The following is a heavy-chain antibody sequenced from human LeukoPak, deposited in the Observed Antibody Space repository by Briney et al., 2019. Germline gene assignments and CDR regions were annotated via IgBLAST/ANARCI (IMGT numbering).Heavy chain of an antibody. D-gene: IGHD2-2*01. Sequence: GGSLRLSCAVSGFTLSNYDIYWIRQAPGKGLEWATFIRYDGSNKYYADSVKGRFTISRDNSKNTLYLQMNSLRAEDTAVYYCAREGGFRYCSSTSCLGGFDYWGQGTLVTVSS. J-gene: IGHJ4*02. CDR2: IRYDGSNK. CDR3: AREGGFRYCSSTSCLGGFDY. CDR1: GFTLSNYD. V-gene: IGHV3-30*02.